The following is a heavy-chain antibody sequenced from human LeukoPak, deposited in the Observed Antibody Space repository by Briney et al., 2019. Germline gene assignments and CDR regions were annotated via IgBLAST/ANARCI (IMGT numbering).Heavy chain of an antibody. Sequence: GGSLRLSCAASGFTFSNAWMRWVRQAPGKGREWGGRIKSKTDGGTTDYAAPVKGRFTISIDDSKNTLYLQMNSLKTEDTAVYYCTTDLFLLGAFDIWGQETMVTVSS. J-gene: IGHJ3*02. CDR1: GFTFSNAW. D-gene: IGHD1-26*01. CDR2: IKSKTDGGTT. CDR3: TTDLFLLGAFDI. V-gene: IGHV3-15*01.